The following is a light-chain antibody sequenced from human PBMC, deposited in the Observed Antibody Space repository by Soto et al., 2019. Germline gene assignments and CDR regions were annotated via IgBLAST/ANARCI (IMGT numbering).Light chain of an antibody. V-gene: IGLV2-23*01. CDR3: CSYAGSSTFSGYV. CDR2: EGS. J-gene: IGLJ1*01. CDR1: SSDVGSYNL. Sequence: QSVLTQPASVSGSPGQSITISCTGTSSDVGSYNLVSWYQQHPGKAPKLMIYEGSKRPSGVSNRFSGSKSGNTASLTISGLQAEDEADYYCCSYAGSSTFSGYVFGTGTRSPS.